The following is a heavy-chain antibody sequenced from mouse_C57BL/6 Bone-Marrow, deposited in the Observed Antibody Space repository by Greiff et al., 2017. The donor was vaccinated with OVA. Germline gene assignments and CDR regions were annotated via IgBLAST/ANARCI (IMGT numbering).Heavy chain of an antibody. CDR3: SYYYGSSYDYYAMDY. D-gene: IGHD1-1*01. Sequence: EVQVLQSGGGLVPPGGSMTLSCASSGFTFRDSWMAWVRQSPVPGLAWVAEIRNKANNHATYYAESVNGRFTILRDDSKSSVYLQMNSLRAEDTSIYYCSYYYGSSYDYYAMDYWGQGTSVTVSS. CDR1: GFTFRDSW. J-gene: IGHJ4*01. CDR2: IRNKANNHAT. V-gene: IGHV6-6*01.